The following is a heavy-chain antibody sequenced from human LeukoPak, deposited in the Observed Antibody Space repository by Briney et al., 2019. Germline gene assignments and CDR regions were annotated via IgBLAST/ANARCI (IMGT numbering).Heavy chain of an antibody. CDR3: ARGMFGIFGGLGFDY. J-gene: IGHJ4*02. Sequence: KSSETLSLTCTVYGGSFSGYYWSWIRQPPGKGLEWIGEINHSGSNNYNPSLKSRVTISVDTSKNQFCLKLSSVTAADTAVYYCARGMFGIFGGLGFDYWGQGTLVTVSS. CDR1: GGSFSGYY. D-gene: IGHD3-3*01. V-gene: IGHV4-34*01. CDR2: INHSGSN.